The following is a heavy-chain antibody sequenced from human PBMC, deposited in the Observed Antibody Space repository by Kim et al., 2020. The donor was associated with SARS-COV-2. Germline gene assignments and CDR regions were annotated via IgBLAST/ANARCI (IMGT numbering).Heavy chain of an antibody. CDR1: GYSFTSYW. J-gene: IGHJ4*02. Sequence: GESLKISCKGSGYSFTSYWIGWVRQMPGKGLEWMGIIYPGDSDTRYSPSFQGQVTISADKSISTAYLQWSSLKASDTAMYYCARRYYGSGRYEYYFDYWGQGTLVTVSS. D-gene: IGHD3-10*01. V-gene: IGHV5-51*01. CDR2: IYPGDSDT. CDR3: ARRYYGSGRYEYYFDY.